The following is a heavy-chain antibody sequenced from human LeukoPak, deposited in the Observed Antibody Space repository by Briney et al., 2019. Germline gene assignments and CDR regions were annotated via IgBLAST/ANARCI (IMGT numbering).Heavy chain of an antibody. Sequence: ASVKVSCKASGGTFSSYAISWVRQAPGQGLEWMGGIIPIFGTANYAQKSQGRVTITADESTSTAYMELSSLRSEDTAVYYCATDLGGTKPFGVVISTWGQGTLVTVSS. D-gene: IGHD3-3*01. V-gene: IGHV1-69*13. CDR1: GGTFSSYA. CDR2: IIPIFGTA. J-gene: IGHJ5*02. CDR3: ATDLGGTKPFGVVIST.